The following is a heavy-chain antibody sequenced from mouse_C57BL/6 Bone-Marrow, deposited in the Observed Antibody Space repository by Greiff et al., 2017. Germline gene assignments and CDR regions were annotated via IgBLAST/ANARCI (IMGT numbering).Heavy chain of an antibody. CDR3: VRGGWLYFDY. V-gene: IGHV3-6*01. D-gene: IGHD2-3*01. CDR1: GYSITSGYY. J-gene: IGHJ2*01. CDR2: ISYDGSN. Sequence: VQLQQSGPGLVKPSQSLSLTCSVTGYSITSGYYWNWIRQFPGNKLEWMGYISYDGSNNYNPSLKNRISITRDTSKNQFFLKLNSVTTEDTATYYCVRGGWLYFDYWGQGTTLTVSS.